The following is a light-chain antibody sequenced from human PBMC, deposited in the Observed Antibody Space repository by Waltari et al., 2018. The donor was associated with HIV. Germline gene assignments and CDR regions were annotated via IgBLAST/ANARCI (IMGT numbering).Light chain of an antibody. CDR2: GAS. V-gene: IGKV3-15*01. J-gene: IGKJ1*01. CDR1: QNVITN. Sequence: DIVMTQSPATLSVSPGERVTLSCRASQNVITNLAWYQQKPGQAPSLLIHGASSRASGIPARFTGGGSGSDFTLTINSLQSEDCGLYYCQQYNGWPRTFGQGTKV. CDR3: QQYNGWPRT.